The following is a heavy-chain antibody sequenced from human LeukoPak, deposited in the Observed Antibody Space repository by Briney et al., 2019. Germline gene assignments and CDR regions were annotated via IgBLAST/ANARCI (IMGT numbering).Heavy chain of an antibody. D-gene: IGHD5-12*01. V-gene: IGHV4-59*01. CDR3: VRASVDSGGAFDV. CDR2: VIHSDFNKANGDIT. CDR1: GASISKDY. J-gene: IGHJ3*01. Sequence: SETLSLICTVSGASISKDYGAWIRQPPGKGREWVVYVIHSDFNKANGDITNYNPSLESRVTTSRDTPKNQFSLTLSSMTADDTATYYCVRASVDSGGAFDVWGQGTVVTVSS.